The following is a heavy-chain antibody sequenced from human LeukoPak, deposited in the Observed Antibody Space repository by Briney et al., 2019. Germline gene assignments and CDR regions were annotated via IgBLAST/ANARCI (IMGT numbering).Heavy chain of an antibody. CDR1: GFTFSSYE. J-gene: IGHJ4*02. CDR3: ARDGDYGGNPGWVDY. CDR2: ISSSGSTI. Sequence: GGSLRLSCAASGFTFSSYEMNWVRQAPGKGLEWVSYISSSGSTIYYADSVKGRCTISRDNAKNTLYLQMNSLRAEDTAVYYCARDGDYGGNPGWVDYWGQGTLVTVSS. V-gene: IGHV3-48*03. D-gene: IGHD4-23*01.